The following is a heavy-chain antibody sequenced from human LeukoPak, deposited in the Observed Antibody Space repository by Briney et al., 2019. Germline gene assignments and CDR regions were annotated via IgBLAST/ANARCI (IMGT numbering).Heavy chain of an antibody. V-gene: IGHV3-7*01. CDR1: GFTFSRDW. CDR2: IKQDGSEK. D-gene: IGHD6-19*01. J-gene: IGHJ3*02. Sequence: GGSLRLSCAASGFTFSRDWMSWVRQAPGKGLEWVANIKQDGSEKYYVDSVKGRFTISRDNAKNSLYLQMNSLRAEDTAVYYCARDDSSVYAFDIWGQGTMVTVSS. CDR3: ARDDSSVYAFDI.